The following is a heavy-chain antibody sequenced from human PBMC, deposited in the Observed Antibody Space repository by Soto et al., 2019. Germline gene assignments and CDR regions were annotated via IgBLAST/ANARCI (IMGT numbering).Heavy chain of an antibody. CDR1: GFAFNTSG. CDR2: ISYDGNTQ. Sequence: QVRLVESGGGEVQPGRSLRLSCEVSGFAFNTSGMYWVRQSPGRGLEWVAVISYDGNTQYYAESLKGRFTISRDNSKNTLFLNRNSLRSEDTAVYYCATKVRVKNYYYYGMDTWGQGTLVTVSS. D-gene: IGHD2-21*01. CDR3: ATKVRVKNYYYYGMDT. V-gene: IGHV3-30*03. J-gene: IGHJ6*02.